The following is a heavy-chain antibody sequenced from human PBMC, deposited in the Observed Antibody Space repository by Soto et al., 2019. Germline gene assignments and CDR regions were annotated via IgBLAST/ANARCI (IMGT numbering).Heavy chain of an antibody. V-gene: IGHV3-33*01. D-gene: IGHD6-19*01. Sequence: PGGSLRLSCAASGFTFSSYGMHWVRQAPGKGLEWVAVIWYDGSNKYYADSVKGRFTISRDNSKNTLYLQMNSLRAEDTAVYYFERTNSSGFYFDYWGQGTLVTVSS. CDR1: GFTFSSYG. J-gene: IGHJ4*02. CDR2: IWYDGSNK. CDR3: ERTNSSGFYFDY.